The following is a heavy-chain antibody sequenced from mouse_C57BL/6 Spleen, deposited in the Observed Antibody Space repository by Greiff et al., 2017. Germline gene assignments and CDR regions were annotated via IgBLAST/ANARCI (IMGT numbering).Heavy chain of an antibody. Sequence: VQLQQPGAELVKPGSSVKLSCKASGYTFTSYWMHWVKQSPGQGLEWIGMIHPTSGSTNYNEKFKSKATLTVDKSSSTAYMQLSSLTSEDSAVYYCARYRTAVVTPYYFDYWGQGTTRTVSS. D-gene: IGHD1-1*01. CDR3: ARYRTAVVTPYYFDY. CDR1: GYTFTSYW. CDR2: IHPTSGST. V-gene: IGHV1-64*01. J-gene: IGHJ2*01.